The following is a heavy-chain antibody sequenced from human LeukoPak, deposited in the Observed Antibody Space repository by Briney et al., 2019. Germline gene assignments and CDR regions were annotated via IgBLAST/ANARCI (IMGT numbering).Heavy chain of an antibody. J-gene: IGHJ4*02. CDR3: AKVPSSSWRRLFDY. CDR1: GFTFSSYA. CDR2: ISDSGGST. Sequence: HTGGSLRLSRAASGFTFSSYAMSWVRHAPGKGLEEVSAISDSGGSTYYADSVKGRFTISGDTSKNTLYLQMNSLRAEDTAVYYCAKVPSSSWRRLFDYWGQGTLVTVSS. V-gene: IGHV3-23*01. D-gene: IGHD6-13*01.